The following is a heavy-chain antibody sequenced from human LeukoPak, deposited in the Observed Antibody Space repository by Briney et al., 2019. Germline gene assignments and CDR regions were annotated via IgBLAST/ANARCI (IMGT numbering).Heavy chain of an antibody. D-gene: IGHD2-21*02. V-gene: IGHV3-11*05. CDR2: ISSSSSYT. CDR1: GFTFSDYY. CDR3: ARGAYCGGDCYPEGSAFDI. Sequence: GGSLRLSCAASGFTFSDYYMSWIRQAPGKGLEWVSYISSSSSYTNYADSVKGRFTISRDNAKNSLYLQMNSLRAEDMAVYYCARGAYCGGDCYPEGSAFDIWGQGTMVTVSS. J-gene: IGHJ3*02.